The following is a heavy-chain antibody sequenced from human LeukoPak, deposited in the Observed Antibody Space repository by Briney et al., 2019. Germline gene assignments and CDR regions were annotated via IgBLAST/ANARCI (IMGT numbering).Heavy chain of an antibody. CDR1: GGSISSSSYY. Sequence: SETLSLTCTVSGGSISSSSYYWGWLRQPPGKGLEWIGSIYYSGSTYYNTSLKSRVTISVDTSKSQFSLKLSSVTAADPAVYYCARSRTPYFDYWGQGTLVTVSS. V-gene: IGHV4-39*01. J-gene: IGHJ4*02. CDR2: IYYSGST. CDR3: ARSRTPYFDY. D-gene: IGHD6-13*01.